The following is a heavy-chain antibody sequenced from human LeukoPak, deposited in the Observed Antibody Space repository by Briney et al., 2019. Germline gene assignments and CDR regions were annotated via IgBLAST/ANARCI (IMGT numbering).Heavy chain of an antibody. D-gene: IGHD5-24*01. CDR2: TYYRSKWYN. CDR1: GDSFSSNGAA. Sequence: SQTLSLACAISGDSFSSNGAAWNWIRQSPSRGLEWLGRTYYRSKWYNHYAVSVKSRITVNPDTSKNHFSLQLNSVTPEDTAVYYCARTADGILDYWGQGTLVTVSS. CDR3: ARTADGILDY. J-gene: IGHJ4*02. V-gene: IGHV6-1*01.